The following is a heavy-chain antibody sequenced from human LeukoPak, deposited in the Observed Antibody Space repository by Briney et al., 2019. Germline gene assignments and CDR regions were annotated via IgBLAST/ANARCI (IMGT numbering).Heavy chain of an antibody. Sequence: GRSLRLSCAASGFTFSSYAMHWVRQAPGKGLEWVAVISYDGSDKYYADSVKGRFTISRDNSKNTLYLQMNSLRAEDTAVYYCAGTTYYYGSSGYLDYWGQGTLVTVSS. CDR1: GFTFSSYA. D-gene: IGHD3-22*01. V-gene: IGHV3-30-3*01. CDR3: AGTTYYYGSSGYLDY. J-gene: IGHJ4*02. CDR2: ISYDGSDK.